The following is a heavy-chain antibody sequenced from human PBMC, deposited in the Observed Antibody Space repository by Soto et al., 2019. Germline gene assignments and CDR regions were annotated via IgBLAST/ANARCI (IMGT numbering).Heavy chain of an antibody. V-gene: IGHV3-74*01. CDR2: IKSDGSTT. D-gene: IGHD6-19*01. CDR3: ARDNRLAVAGKYYYAIAV. Sequence: PGGSLRLSCAASGFTFSNYWMHWVRQVPGKGLLWVSHIKSDGSTTNYADSVKGRFTISRDNPKNTLYLQMNSLRAEDTAVYYCARDNRLAVAGKYYYAIAVWGQGTTVTVSS. J-gene: IGHJ6*02. CDR1: GFTFSNYW.